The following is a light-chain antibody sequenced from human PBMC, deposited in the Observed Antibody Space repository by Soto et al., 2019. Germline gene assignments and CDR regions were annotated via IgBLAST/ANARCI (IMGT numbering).Light chain of an antibody. V-gene: IGKV3-11*01. CDR3: QQRYDWPLT. Sequence: EIVLTQSPATLSLSPGERATLSCRASQSVGSFLAWYQQKPGQAPRLLIYDASNGATGIPARFXXXGSXTXXXXXXXXXEPEDFAVYYWQQRYDWPLTFGPGTRLEFK. CDR2: DAS. J-gene: IGKJ5*01. CDR1: QSVGSF.